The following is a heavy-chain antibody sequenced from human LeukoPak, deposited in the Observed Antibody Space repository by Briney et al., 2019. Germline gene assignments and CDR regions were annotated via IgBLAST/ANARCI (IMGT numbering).Heavy chain of an antibody. CDR3: AKSVVVVSYGSGPMDV. CDR2: ISGSGGST. J-gene: IGHJ6*02. CDR1: GFTFSSYA. Sequence: GGFLRLSCAASGFTFSSYAMSWVRQAPGKGLEWVSAISGSGGSTYYADSVKGRFTISRDNSKNTLYLQMNSLRAEDTAVYYCAKSVVVVSYGSGPMDVWGQGTTVTVSS. D-gene: IGHD6-25*01. V-gene: IGHV3-23*01.